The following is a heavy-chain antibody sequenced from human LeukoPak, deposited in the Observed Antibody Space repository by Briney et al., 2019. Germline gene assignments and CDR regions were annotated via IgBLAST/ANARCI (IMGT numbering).Heavy chain of an antibody. D-gene: IGHD6-6*01. CDR3: ARAGSSSSEDFDY. CDR1: GGSISSYY. J-gene: IGHJ4*02. CDR2: IYYSGST. V-gene: IGHV4-59*01. Sequence: SETLSLTCTVSGGSISSYYWSWIRQPPGKGLEWIGYIYYSGSTNYNPSLKSRVTISVDTSKNQFSLKLSSVPAADTAVYYCARAGSSSSEDFDYWGQGTLVTVSS.